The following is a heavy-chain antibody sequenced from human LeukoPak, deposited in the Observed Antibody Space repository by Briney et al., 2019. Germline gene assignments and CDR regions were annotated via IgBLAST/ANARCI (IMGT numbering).Heavy chain of an antibody. V-gene: IGHV3-30*18. Sequence: PGRSLRLSCAASGFTFSSYGMHWVRQAPGKGLEWVAVISYDGSNKYYADSVKGRFTISRDNSKNTLYLQMNSLRAEDTAVYYCAKEDFLDAFDIWGQGTMVTVSS. D-gene: IGHD3/OR15-3a*01. CDR2: ISYDGSNK. CDR3: AKEDFLDAFDI. J-gene: IGHJ3*02. CDR1: GFTFSSYG.